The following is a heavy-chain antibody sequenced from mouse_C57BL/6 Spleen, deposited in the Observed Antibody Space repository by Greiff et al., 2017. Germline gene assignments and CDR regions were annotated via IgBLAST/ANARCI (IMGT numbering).Heavy chain of an antibody. CDR2: INPSSGYT. V-gene: IGHV1-7*01. J-gene: IGHJ3*01. CDR1: GYTFTSYW. CDR3: ARVNLSQYYGSSYEEFAY. Sequence: VQLQQSGAELAKPGASVKLSCKASGYTFTSYWMHWVKQRPGQGLEWIGYINPSSGYTKYNQKFKDKATLTADKSSSTAYMQLSSLTYEDSAVYYCARVNLSQYYGSSYEEFAYWGQGTLVTVSA. D-gene: IGHD1-1*01.